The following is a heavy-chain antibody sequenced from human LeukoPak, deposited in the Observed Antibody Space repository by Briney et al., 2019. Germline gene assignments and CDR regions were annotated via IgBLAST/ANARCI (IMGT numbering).Heavy chain of an antibody. CDR2: IRYDGSNK. CDR1: GFTFSSYG. D-gene: IGHD3-10*01. Sequence: GGSLRLSCAASGFTFSSYGMHWVRQAPGKGLEWVAFIRYDGSNKYYADSVKGRCTISRDNSKNTLFLQMNSLRAEDTAVYYCAKDLWWFGEYDAFDFWGQGTMVTVSS. CDR3: AKDLWWFGEYDAFDF. V-gene: IGHV3-30*02. J-gene: IGHJ3*01.